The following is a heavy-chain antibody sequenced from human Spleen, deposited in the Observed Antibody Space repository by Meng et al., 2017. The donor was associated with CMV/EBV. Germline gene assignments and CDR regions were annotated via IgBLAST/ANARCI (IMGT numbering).Heavy chain of an antibody. D-gene: IGHD1-14*01. CDR1: GSISSSSFY. Sequence: GSISSSSFYWGWIRQPPGKGLEWIGSISYSGSTYYNPSLKSRVTISVDTSKNQFSLKLSSVTAADTAVFYCARHRTGTYPTNYFDYWGQGTLVTVSS. CDR3: ARHRTGTYPTNYFDY. J-gene: IGHJ4*02. CDR2: ISYSGST. V-gene: IGHV4-39*01.